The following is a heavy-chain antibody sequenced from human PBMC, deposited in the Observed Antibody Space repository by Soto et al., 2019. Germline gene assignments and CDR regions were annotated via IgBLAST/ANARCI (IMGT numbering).Heavy chain of an antibody. CDR2: IMPIFGTA. D-gene: IGHD3-22*01. J-gene: IGHJ5*02. CDR3: ARGNMDYYDSSGSGFDP. V-gene: IGHV1-69*01. CDR1: GGTFSSYA. Sequence: SVKVSCKVSGGTFSSYAISWVRQPPGQGLEWMGGIMPIFGTANYAQKFQGRVTLTADESTRTAYMELSSLRSEDTAVYYCARGNMDYYDSSGSGFDPWGQGTLVTVSS.